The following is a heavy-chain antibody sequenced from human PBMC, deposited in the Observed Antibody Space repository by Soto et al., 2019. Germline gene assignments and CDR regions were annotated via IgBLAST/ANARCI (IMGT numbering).Heavy chain of an antibody. CDR3: AKDLGAGMVQGLITYYLDY. CDR2: ISGRGVRSSGGNT. Sequence: PGGSLRLSCATSGFTFSNYAMNWVRQAPGKGLEWVSGISGRGVRSSGGNTYYADSVEGRFTISRDNSENTLYLHMNSLRAEDTAVYYCAKDLGAGMVQGLITYYLDYWGQGTLVTVSS. V-gene: IGHV3-23*01. D-gene: IGHD3-10*01. CDR1: GFTFSNYA. J-gene: IGHJ4*02.